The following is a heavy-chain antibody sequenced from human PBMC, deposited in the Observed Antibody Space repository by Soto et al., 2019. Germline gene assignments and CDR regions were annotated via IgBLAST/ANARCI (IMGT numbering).Heavy chain of an antibody. D-gene: IGHD3-10*01. Sequence: SETLSLTCTVSGGSISSYYWSWIRQPPGKGLEWIGYIYYSGSTNYNPSPKSRVTISVDTSKNQFSLKLCSVTAADTAVYYCARRHGSGSYYYFDYWGQGTLVTVSS. CDR1: GGSISSYY. CDR2: IYYSGST. V-gene: IGHV4-59*08. J-gene: IGHJ4*02. CDR3: ARRHGSGSYYYFDY.